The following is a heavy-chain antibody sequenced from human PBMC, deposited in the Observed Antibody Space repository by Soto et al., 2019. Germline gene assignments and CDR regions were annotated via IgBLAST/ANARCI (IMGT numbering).Heavy chain of an antibody. Sequence: GASVKASCKASGDTFTSYGISWVRQAPGQGLEWMGWISAYNGNTNYAQKLQGRVTMTTDTSTSTAYMELRSLRSDDTAVYYCARDQRIMITFGGVMPDFDYWGQGTLVTVSS. V-gene: IGHV1-18*01. CDR3: ARDQRIMITFGGVMPDFDY. J-gene: IGHJ4*02. CDR1: GDTFTSYG. D-gene: IGHD3-16*01. CDR2: ISAYNGNT.